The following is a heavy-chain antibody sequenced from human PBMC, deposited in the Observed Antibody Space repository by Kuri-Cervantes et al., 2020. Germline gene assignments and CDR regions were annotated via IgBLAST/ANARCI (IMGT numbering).Heavy chain of an antibody. V-gene: IGHV3-30*01. CDR3: VGAMVRGVIRLPLSDY. Sequence: GESLKISCAASGFTFSSFAMHWFRQAPGKGLEWVAVIAYDGSNKYYADSVKGRFTISRDNSKNTLYLQMNSLRAADTAVYYCVGAMVRGVIRLPLSDYWGQGTLVTVSS. CDR2: IAYDGSNK. J-gene: IGHJ4*02. CDR1: GFTFSSFA. D-gene: IGHD3-10*01.